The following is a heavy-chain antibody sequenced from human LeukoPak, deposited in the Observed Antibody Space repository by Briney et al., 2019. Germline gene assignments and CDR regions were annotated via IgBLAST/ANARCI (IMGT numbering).Heavy chain of an antibody. CDR3: ARIRMVTAAMYYFDY. D-gene: IGHD2-21*02. CDR1: GFTFSSYW. J-gene: IGHJ4*02. Sequence: GGSLRLPCAASGFTFSSYWMSWVRQAPGKGLEWVANIKQDGSEKYYVDSVKGRFTISRDNAKNSLYLQMNSLRAEDTAVYYCARIRMVTAAMYYFDYWGQGTLVTVSS. V-gene: IGHV3-7*01. CDR2: IKQDGSEK.